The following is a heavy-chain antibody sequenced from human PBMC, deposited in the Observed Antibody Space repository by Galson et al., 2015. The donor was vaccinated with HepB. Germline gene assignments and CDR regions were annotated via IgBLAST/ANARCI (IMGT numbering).Heavy chain of an antibody. CDR1: GFTFSSYS. CDR3: ARDRPLRLGYYCMDV. Sequence: SLRLSCAASGFTFSSYSMNWVRQAPGKGLEWVSYISSSSSTIYYADSVKGRFTISRDNAKNSLYLQMNSLRDEDTAVYYCARDRPLRLGYYCMDVWGQGTTVTVSS. D-gene: IGHD7-27*01. CDR2: ISSSSSTI. J-gene: IGHJ6*02. V-gene: IGHV3-48*02.